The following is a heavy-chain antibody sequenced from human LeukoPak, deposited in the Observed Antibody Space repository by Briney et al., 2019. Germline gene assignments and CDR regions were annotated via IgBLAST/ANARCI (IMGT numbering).Heavy chain of an antibody. Sequence: PSETLSLTCTVSGGSISSGGYYWSWIRQHPGKGLEWIGYIYYSGSTYYNPSLKSRVTISVDTSKNQFSLKLSSVTAADTAVYYCATSGAYGDCPYYSCYVMDVWGQGTTVTVSS. CDR2: IYYSGST. CDR3: ATSGAYGDCPYYSCYVMDV. V-gene: IGHV4-31*03. D-gene: IGHD4-17*01. J-gene: IGHJ6*02. CDR1: GGSISSGGYY.